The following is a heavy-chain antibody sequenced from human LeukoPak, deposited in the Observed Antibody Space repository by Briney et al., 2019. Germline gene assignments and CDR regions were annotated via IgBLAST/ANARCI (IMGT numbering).Heavy chain of an antibody. CDR3: VRGTGWLTRS. Sequence: GGSLRLSCAASGFTFSTSWMNWVRQAPGKGLEWVANIEKDGNEINYVDSVKGRFTISRDNAKNSLFLQMRSLSAEDTALYYCVRGTGWLTRSWGQGTLVTVSS. CDR1: GFTFSTSW. D-gene: IGHD6-19*01. CDR2: IEKDGNEI. J-gene: IGHJ5*02. V-gene: IGHV3-7*05.